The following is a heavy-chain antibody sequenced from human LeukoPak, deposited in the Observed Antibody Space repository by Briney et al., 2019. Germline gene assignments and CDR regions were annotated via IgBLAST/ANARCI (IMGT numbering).Heavy chain of an antibody. J-gene: IGHJ5*02. Sequence: ASVKVSCKASGYTFTSYGISWVRQAPGQGLEWMGWISAYNGNTNYAQKLQGRVTMTTDTSTSTAYMELRSLRSDDRAVYYCARDNSVRDEAWWFNPWGQGTLVTVSS. CDR1: GYTFTSYG. CDR2: ISAYNGNT. V-gene: IGHV1-18*01. D-gene: IGHD5-24*01. CDR3: ARDNSVRDEAWWFNP.